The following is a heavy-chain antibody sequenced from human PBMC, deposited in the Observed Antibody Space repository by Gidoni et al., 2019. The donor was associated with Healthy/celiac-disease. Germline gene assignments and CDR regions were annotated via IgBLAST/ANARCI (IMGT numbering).Heavy chain of an antibody. D-gene: IGHD2-15*01. J-gene: IGHJ6*02. CDR3: ARVPGYCSGGSCFVYYYGMDV. Sequence: VQLQESGPGLVKPSQTLSLTCTVSLGSICSGGYYWRWIRQHPGKGLEWIGYIYYSGSTYYNPALKSRVTISVDTSKNQFTLKQSSVTAADTAVYYCARVPGYCSGGSCFVYYYGMDVWGQGTTVTVSS. CDR1: LGSICSGGYY. CDR2: IYYSGST. V-gene: IGHV4-31*03.